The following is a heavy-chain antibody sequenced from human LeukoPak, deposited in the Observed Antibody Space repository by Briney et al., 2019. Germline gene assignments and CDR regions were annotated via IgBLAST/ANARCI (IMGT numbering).Heavy chain of an antibody. CDR1: GFTFSHYG. J-gene: IGHJ4*02. Sequence: GGSLRLSCATSGFTFSHYGMHWVRQAPGKGLEWVAVIWNDGTDKYYGDSVKGRFTISRDNSKNTVYLQMNSLRVEDTAVYYCAKDAQRGFDFSNSLESWGQGTLVTVSS. CDR2: IWNDGTDK. CDR3: AKDAQRGFDFSNSLES. V-gene: IGHV3-33*06. D-gene: IGHD4-11*01.